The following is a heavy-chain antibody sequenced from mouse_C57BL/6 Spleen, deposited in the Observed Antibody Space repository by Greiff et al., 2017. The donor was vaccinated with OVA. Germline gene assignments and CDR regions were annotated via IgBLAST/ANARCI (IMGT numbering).Heavy chain of an antibody. J-gene: IGHJ4*01. CDR3: AREREDDDYGGNAMDY. V-gene: IGHV1-9*01. CDR1: GYTFTGYW. D-gene: IGHD2-4*01. CDR2: ILPGSGCT. Sequence: QVQLQQSGAELMKPGASVKLSCKATGYTFTGYWIEWVKQRPGHGLEWIGEILPGSGCTNYNEKFKGKSTFTADTSSNTAYMQLSSLTTEDSAIYYRAREREDDDYGGNAMDYWGQGTSVTVSS.